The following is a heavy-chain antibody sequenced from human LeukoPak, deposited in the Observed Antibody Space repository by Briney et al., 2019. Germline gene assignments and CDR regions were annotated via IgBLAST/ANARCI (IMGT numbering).Heavy chain of an antibody. CDR1: GFTFSSYG. J-gene: IGHJ6*03. V-gene: IGHV3-33*01. D-gene: IGHD6-13*01. CDR2: IWYDGSNK. CDR3: ARAGPVWQQLVPIYYYYYMDV. Sequence: GGSLRLSCAASGFTFSSYGMHWVRQAPGKGLEWVAVIWYDGSNKYYADSVKGRFTISRDNSKNTLYLQMNSLRAEDTAVYYCARAGPVWQQLVPIYYYYYMDVWGKGTTVTVSS.